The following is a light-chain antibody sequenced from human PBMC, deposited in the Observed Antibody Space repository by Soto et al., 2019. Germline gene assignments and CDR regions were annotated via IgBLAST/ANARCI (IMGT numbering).Light chain of an antibody. CDR1: QGIRND. CDR3: HQSYDLPHT. Sequence: AIQMTQSPSSLSASVGDRVTITCRASQGIRNDLDWFQQKPGKAPKLLIYAASNLQSGVPARFSGSGSGTDFTLTISSLQPEDFATYYCHQSYDLPHTFGQGTKVEIK. CDR2: AAS. V-gene: IGKV1-6*01. J-gene: IGKJ2*01.